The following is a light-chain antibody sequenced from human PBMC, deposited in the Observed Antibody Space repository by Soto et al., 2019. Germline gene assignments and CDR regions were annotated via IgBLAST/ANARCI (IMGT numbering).Light chain of an antibody. CDR2: GAS. CDR1: QSVSNNY. Sequence: EIVLTQSLGTLSLSPGERATLSCRASQSVSNNYLAWYQQKPGQAPRLLIYGASNRATDIPDRFSGSGSGTDFTLTISRXEPEXFXVXYCQQLGTFGQGTKVEIK. V-gene: IGKV3-20*01. J-gene: IGKJ1*01. CDR3: QQLGT.